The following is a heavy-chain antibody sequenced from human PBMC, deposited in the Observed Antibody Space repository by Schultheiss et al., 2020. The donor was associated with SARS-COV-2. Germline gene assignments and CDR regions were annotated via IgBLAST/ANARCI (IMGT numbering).Heavy chain of an antibody. Sequence: GGSLRLSCAASGFTFSGYAMHWVRQAPGKGLEWVAVISYDGSNKYYADSVKGRFTISRDNSKNTLYLQMNSLRAEDTSVYYCARGLRGGLDSWGQGTLVTVSS. CDR3: ARGLRGGLDS. V-gene: IGHV3-30*04. D-gene: IGHD2-15*01. CDR2: ISYDGSNK. J-gene: IGHJ4*02. CDR1: GFTFSGYA.